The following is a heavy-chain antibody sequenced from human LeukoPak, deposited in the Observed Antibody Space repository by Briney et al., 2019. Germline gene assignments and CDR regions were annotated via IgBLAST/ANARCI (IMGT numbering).Heavy chain of an antibody. J-gene: IGHJ4*02. CDR1: TYSINSDYH. D-gene: IGHD1-26*01. CDR3: ARHVSGNLWYFDD. V-gene: IGHV4-38-2*01. Sequence: RSSETLSLTCAISTYSINSDYHWAWIRQPPGKGLEWIGSIYHTGRTYYNPAHKTRVAILLDTSSNQFSLRLSSVTASDTAVYFCARHVSGNLWYFDDWGQGTLVTVSS. CDR2: IYHTGRT.